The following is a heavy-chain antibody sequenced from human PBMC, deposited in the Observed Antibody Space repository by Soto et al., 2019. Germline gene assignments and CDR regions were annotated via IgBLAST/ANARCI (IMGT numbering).Heavy chain of an antibody. Sequence: GGSLRLSCAASGFTFSSYGMHWVRQAPGKGLEWVAVISYDGSNKYYADSVKGRFTISRDNSKNTLYLQMNSLRSEDTAVYYCAKDSSRYFDWLLSDYYYYYGMDVWGQGTTVTVSS. V-gene: IGHV3-30*18. D-gene: IGHD3-9*01. CDR3: AKDSSRYFDWLLSDYYYYYGMDV. CDR2: ISYDGSNK. CDR1: GFTFSSYG. J-gene: IGHJ6*02.